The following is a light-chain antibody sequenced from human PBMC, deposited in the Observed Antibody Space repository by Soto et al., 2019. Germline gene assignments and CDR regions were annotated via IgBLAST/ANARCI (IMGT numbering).Light chain of an antibody. CDR1: SANIGAGYD. CDR2: GNS. Sequence: QSVLTQPPSVSGAPGQRVTISCTGSSANIGAGYDVHWYQQLPGTAPKLLIYGNSNRPSGVPDVFSGSKSGTSASLAITGLQAADEADYYCQSYDSSLSIYVFGTGTKLTVL. V-gene: IGLV1-40*01. J-gene: IGLJ1*01. CDR3: QSYDSSLSIYV.